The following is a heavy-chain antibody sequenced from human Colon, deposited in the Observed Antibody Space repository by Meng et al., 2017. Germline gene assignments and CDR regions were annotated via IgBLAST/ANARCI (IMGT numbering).Heavy chain of an antibody. Sequence: QVLLEEAGPRLVTPSGPLSSTCAVGSGFISGNYCWSWVRQPPKKGLEWIGEIHHGGNTNYNPSLKSRVTISVDTSNNQFSLKLSSVTAADTAVYYCARVRIYGLSDYWGQGTLVTVSS. CDR3: ARVRIYGLSDY. CDR1: SGFISGNYC. J-gene: IGHJ4*02. CDR2: IHHGGNT. D-gene: IGHD4-17*01. V-gene: IGHV4-4*02.